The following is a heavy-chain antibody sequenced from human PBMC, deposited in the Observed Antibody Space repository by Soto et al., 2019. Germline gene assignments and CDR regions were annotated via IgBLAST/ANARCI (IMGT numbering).Heavy chain of an antibody. CDR2: ISYDGSNK. CDR3: ARDQLYYNDISGRPLNAFDV. CDR1: GFTFGSYA. D-gene: IGHD3-22*01. J-gene: IGHJ3*01. V-gene: IGHV3-30-3*01. Sequence: PGGSLRLSCAASGFTFGSYAMHWVRQAPGKGLEWVAVISYDGSNKYYADSVKGRFTISRDNAKNSLYLQMNSLRAEDTAVYYCARDQLYYNDISGRPLNAFDVWGQGTMVTVSS.